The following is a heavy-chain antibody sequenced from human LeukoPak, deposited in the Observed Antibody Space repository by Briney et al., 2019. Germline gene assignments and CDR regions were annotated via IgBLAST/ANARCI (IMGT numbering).Heavy chain of an antibody. CDR2: IYYTVST. D-gene: IGHD6-19*01. Sequence: SETLSLTCTVSGGSISTYDRSWIRQPPGKGLEWIGYIYYTVSTNFNPSLKSRVAMSVETSKNKFSLELSSVTAADTAVYYCARRQSYSSGWFTFDYWGQGTLVTVSS. CDR1: GGSISTYD. CDR3: ARRQSYSSGWFTFDY. V-gene: IGHV4-59*08. J-gene: IGHJ4*02.